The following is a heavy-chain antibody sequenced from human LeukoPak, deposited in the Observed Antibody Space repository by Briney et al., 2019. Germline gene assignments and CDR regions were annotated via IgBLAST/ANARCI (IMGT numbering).Heavy chain of an antibody. V-gene: IGHV3-23*01. D-gene: IGHD7-27*01. CDR2: IGSSGGGI. CDR3: AIDPNWGTHS. J-gene: IGHJ4*02. CDR1: GFTFSTYT. Sequence: GRSLRLSCAASGFTFSTYTMYWVRHPPGKRLEWVSIIGSSGGGIHYADSVKGRFTISRDNSKNALYLQMNSLRVEDTAVYYCAIDPNWGTHSWGQGVLVTVSS.